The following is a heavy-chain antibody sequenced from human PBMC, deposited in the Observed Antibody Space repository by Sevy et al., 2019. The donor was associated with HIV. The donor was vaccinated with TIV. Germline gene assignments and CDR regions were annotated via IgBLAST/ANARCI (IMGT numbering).Heavy chain of an antibody. J-gene: IGHJ4*02. CDR2: IFYSGRT. CDR3: ARHGGLVDWAFDF. CDR1: GASISRSSYD. Sequence: SETLSLTCTVSGASISRSSYDWGWIRQPPGKGLEWVGSIFYSGRTQYNPALNSRVTIYADTSKNQFSLTLSSVTVADTAVYYCARHGGLVDWAFDFWGQGALVTVSS. V-gene: IGHV4-39*01. D-gene: IGHD2-21*01.